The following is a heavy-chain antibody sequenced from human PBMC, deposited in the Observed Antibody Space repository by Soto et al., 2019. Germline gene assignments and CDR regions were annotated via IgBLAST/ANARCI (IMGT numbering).Heavy chain of an antibody. D-gene: IGHD3-22*01. J-gene: IGHJ4*02. CDR3: ARTDDSSGYYSGNFAY. CDR2: IYYSGST. CDR1: GGSISSYY. V-gene: IGHV4-59*01. Sequence: LCGGSISSYYWSWIRQPPGKGLEWIGYIYYSGSTNYNPSLKSRFTISVDTSKNQFSLKLSSVTAADTAVYYCARTDDSSGYYSGNFAYWGQGTLITVSS.